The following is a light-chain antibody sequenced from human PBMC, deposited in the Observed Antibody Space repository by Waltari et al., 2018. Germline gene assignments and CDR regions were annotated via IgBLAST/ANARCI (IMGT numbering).Light chain of an antibody. CDR1: ALPNQY. CDR2: KDN. Sequence: SHELTQPPSVSVSPGQTARITCSGDALPNQYAYWYQQKPGLAPVLLIFKDNGRPSGIPDRFSGSSSGTTVTLTISGVQAEDEAYYYCQSADTSGTFYVFGSGTKVTVL. J-gene: IGLJ1*01. V-gene: IGLV3-25*03. CDR3: QSADTSGTFYV.